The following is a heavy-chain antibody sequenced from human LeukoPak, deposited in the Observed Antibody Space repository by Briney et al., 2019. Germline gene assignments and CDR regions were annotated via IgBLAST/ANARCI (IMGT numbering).Heavy chain of an antibody. D-gene: IGHD6-13*01. CDR3: VKSASTWYLFDY. J-gene: IGHJ4*02. CDR1: GFTFSGYA. V-gene: IGHV3-64*03. Sequence: GGSLRLSCSASGFTFSGYAMHWVRQAPGKGLEYVSAIISNGESTYYSDSVKDRFTISRDNSKNTLYLQMSSLRPEDTAVYYCVKSASTWYLFDYWGQGTLVTVYS. CDR2: IISNGEST.